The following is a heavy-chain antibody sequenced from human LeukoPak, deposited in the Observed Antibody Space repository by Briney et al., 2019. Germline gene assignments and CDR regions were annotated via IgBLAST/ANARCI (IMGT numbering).Heavy chain of an antibody. Sequence: SETLSLTCTVSGGSISSYYWSWIRQPPGKTLEWIGYFHSSGNTIYNPSLKSRATISADTSKNQFSLTVTSVTAADTAFYYCARDYCGGTTCYPDYWGQGTLVTVSS. CDR2: FHSSGNT. D-gene: IGHD2-2*01. J-gene: IGHJ4*02. CDR3: ARDYCGGTTCYPDY. CDR1: GGSISSYY. V-gene: IGHV4-4*08.